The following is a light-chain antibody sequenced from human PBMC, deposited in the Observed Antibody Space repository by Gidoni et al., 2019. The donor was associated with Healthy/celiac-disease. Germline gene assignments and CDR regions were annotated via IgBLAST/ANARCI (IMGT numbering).Light chain of an antibody. J-gene: IGKJ2*03. CDR1: QSVSSSY. CDR2: GAS. CDR3: QQYGSSPLYS. Sequence: EIVLTQSPGTLSLSPGERATLSCRASQSVSSSYLAWYQQKPGQAPRRLIYGASSSATGIPDRFSGSGSGTDFTLTISRLEPEDFAVYYCQQYGSSPLYSFGQGTKLEIK. V-gene: IGKV3-20*01.